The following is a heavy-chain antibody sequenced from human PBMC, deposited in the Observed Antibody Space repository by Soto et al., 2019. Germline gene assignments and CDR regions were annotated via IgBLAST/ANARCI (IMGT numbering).Heavy chain of an antibody. CDR3: ARDESQIAAAGTYYYYGMDV. Sequence: PGRSLRLSCAASGFTFSSYGMHRVRQAPGKGLEWVAVIWYDGSNKYYADSVKGRFTISRDNSKNTLYLQMNSLRAEDTAVYYCARDESQIAAAGTYYYYGMDVWGQGTTVTVSS. CDR2: IWYDGSNK. V-gene: IGHV3-33*01. J-gene: IGHJ6*02. D-gene: IGHD6-13*01. CDR1: GFTFSSYG.